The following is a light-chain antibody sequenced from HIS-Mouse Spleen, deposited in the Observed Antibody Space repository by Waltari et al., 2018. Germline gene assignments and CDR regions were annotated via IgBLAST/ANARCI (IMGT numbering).Light chain of an antibody. J-gene: IGLJ2*01. CDR3: GTWDSSLSAVV. CDR2: DNN. CDR1: SSTIGNKY. V-gene: IGLV1-51*01. Sequence: QSVLTQPPSVSAAPGQKVTISCPGSSSTIGNKYAPWYQQLPGTAPKLLIYDNNKRPSGIPDRFSGSKSGTSATLGITGLQTGDEADYYCGTWDSSLSAVVFGGGTKLTVL.